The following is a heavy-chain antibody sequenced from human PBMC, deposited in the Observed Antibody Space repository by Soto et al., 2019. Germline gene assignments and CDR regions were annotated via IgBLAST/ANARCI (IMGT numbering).Heavy chain of an antibody. V-gene: IGHV1-24*01. D-gene: IGHD3-10*01. J-gene: IGHJ6*02. CDR1: GYTLTEIS. CDR2: FDPEDGET. CDR3: ATSGPVAMVRGGVNYYYGMDV. Sequence: ASVKVSCKVSGYTLTEISMHWVRQAPGKGLEWMGGFDPEDGETIYAQKFQGRVTMTEDTSTDTAYMELSSLRSEDTAVYYCATSGPVAMVRGGVNYYYGMDVWGQGTTVTVSS.